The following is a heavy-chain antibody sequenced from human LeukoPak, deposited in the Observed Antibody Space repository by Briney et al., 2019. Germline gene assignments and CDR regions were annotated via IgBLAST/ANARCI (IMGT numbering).Heavy chain of an antibody. J-gene: IGHJ4*02. Sequence: GGSLRLSCTASGFTFSSYNMNWVRQAPGKGLEWVSYISYSSSTRYYADSVKGRFTISRDNAKNSLYLQINSPREEDMAVYYCARVGSEWLVNDYWGQGALVTVSS. CDR3: ARVGSEWLVNDY. V-gene: IGHV3-48*02. CDR2: ISYSSSTR. CDR1: GFTFSSYN. D-gene: IGHD6-19*01.